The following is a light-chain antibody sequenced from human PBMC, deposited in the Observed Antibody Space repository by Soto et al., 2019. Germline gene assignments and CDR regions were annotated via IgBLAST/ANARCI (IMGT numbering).Light chain of an antibody. V-gene: IGLV1-44*01. CDR3: ATWDDSRNGVL. CDR2: TNN. CDR1: SSNIGTHT. J-gene: IGLJ2*01. Sequence: QSVLTQPPSASGTPGQTVTISCSGSSSNIGTHTVHWYQQLPEAAPKLLIYTNNQRPSGVPDRFSGSKSGTSASLDISGLQSEDEADYYCATWDDSRNGVLFGGGTKLTVL.